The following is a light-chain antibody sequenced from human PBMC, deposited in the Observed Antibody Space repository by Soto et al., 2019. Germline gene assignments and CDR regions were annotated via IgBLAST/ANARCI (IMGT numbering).Light chain of an antibody. CDR2: AAS. Sequence: DIQMTQSPSSLSASVGDRVTITCRASQVISNYLAWFQQKPGKAPMSLIYAASKLQSGVPSKFSGSGSGTEFTLTISSLQPEDFATYYCQQYNSYPRTFGQGTKVEIK. J-gene: IGKJ1*01. V-gene: IGKV1-16*02. CDR3: QQYNSYPRT. CDR1: QVISNY.